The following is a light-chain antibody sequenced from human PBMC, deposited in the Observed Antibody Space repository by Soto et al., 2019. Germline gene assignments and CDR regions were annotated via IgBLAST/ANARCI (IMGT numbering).Light chain of an antibody. V-gene: IGLV2-8*01. CDR2: EVT. CDR1: RSDVGGYNF. CDR3: SSYAGSNMGV. Sequence: QSALTPPHSASGSHRPSVNHSCTGTRSDVGGYNFVSWYQQQPGKAPKLLIYEVTQRPSGVPDRFSGSKSGNTASLTVSGLQAEDEADYYCSSYAGSNMGVFGTGTKVTV. J-gene: IGLJ1*01.